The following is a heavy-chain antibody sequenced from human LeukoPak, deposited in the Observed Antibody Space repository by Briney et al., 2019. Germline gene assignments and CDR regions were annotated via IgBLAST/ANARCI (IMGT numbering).Heavy chain of an antibody. V-gene: IGHV1-18*01. Sequence: ASVKVSCKASGGTFSNYALSWVRQAPGQGLEWIGWISAYNVNTNYTQKFQGRVTLTTDTSTGTAYMELRSLRSDDTAVYYCARDDGDYWGQGTLVTVSS. J-gene: IGHJ4*02. CDR1: GGTFSNYA. CDR2: ISAYNVNT. CDR3: ARDDGDY.